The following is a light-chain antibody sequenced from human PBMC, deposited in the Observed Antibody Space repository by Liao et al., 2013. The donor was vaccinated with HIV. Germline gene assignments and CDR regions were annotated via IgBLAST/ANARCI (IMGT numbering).Light chain of an antibody. CDR1: RLGDKF. V-gene: IGLV3-1*01. CDR2: QDT. CDR3: QVWDSSSDLLYV. J-gene: IGLJ1*01. Sequence: SYDLTQPPSVSVSPGQTASITCSGDRLGDKFVSWYQQKPGQSPVVVIYQDTKRPSGIPERFSGSNSGNTATLTISRVEAGDEADYYCQVWDSSSDLLYVFGTGTKVTVL.